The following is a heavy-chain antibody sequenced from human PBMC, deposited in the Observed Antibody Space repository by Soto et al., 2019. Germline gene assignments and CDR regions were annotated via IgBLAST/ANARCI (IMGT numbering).Heavy chain of an antibody. D-gene: IGHD3-9*01. J-gene: IGHJ6*02. CDR3: ATDLWGYYDILTGYSPPHYGMDV. Sequence: GGSLRLSCAASGFTFSSYGMHWVRQAPGKGLEWVAVISYDGSNKYYANSVKGRFTTSRDNSKNTLYLQMNSLRAEDTAVYYCATDLWGYYDILTGYSPPHYGMDVWGQGTTVTVSS. CDR2: ISYDGSNK. CDR1: GFTFSSYG. V-gene: IGHV3-30*03.